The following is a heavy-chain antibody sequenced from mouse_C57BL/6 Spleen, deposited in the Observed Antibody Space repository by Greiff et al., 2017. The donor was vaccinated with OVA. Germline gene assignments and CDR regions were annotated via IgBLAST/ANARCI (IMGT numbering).Heavy chain of an antibody. CDR3: ARYYDYDDYYAMDY. Sequence: VQLQLSGAELVRPGTSVKMSCKASGYTFTNYWIGWAKQRPGHGLEWIGDIYPGGGYTNYNEKFKGKATLTADKSSSTAYMQFSSLTSEDSAIYYCARYYDYDDYYAMDYWGQGTSVTISS. CDR1: GYTFTNYW. CDR2: IYPGGGYT. D-gene: IGHD2-4*01. V-gene: IGHV1-63*01. J-gene: IGHJ4*01.